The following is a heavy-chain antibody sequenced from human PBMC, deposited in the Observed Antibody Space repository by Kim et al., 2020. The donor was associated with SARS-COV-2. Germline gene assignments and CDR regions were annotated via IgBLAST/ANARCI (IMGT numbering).Heavy chain of an antibody. D-gene: IGHD2-15*01. CDR3: AKRYCSGGSCYSVDY. CDR1: GFTFSSYA. V-gene: IGHV3-23*01. Sequence: GGSLRLSCAASGFTFSSYAMNWVRQAPGKGLEWVSGISGSGGTTIYADSVKGRFTISRDNSKNTLYLQMNSLRAEDTAVYYCAKRYCSGGSCYSVDYWGQGTLVTVSS. CDR2: ISGSGGTT. J-gene: IGHJ4*02.